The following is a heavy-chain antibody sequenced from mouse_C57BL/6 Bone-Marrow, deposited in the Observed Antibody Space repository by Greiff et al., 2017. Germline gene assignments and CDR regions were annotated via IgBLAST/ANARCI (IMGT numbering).Heavy chain of an antibody. CDR3: AILLIGGCAY. D-gene: IGHD1-1*01. V-gene: IGHV3-6*01. CDR1: GYSITSGYY. J-gene: IGHJ3*01. Sequence: DVKLQESGPGLVKPSQSLSLTCSVTGYSITSGYYWNWIRQFPGNKLEWMGYISYDGSNNYNPTLKNRISITRDTSKNQLFLKLNSVTTEDTATYYCAILLIGGCAYWGQGTLVTVSA. CDR2: ISYDGSN.